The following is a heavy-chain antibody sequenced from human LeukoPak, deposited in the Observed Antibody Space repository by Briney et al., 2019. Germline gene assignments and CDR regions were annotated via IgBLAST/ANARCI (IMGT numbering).Heavy chain of an antibody. Sequence: GGSLRLSCAASGFTFSDYYMSWIRQAPGKGLEWVSGINWNGGSTGYVDSVKGRFTISRDNAKNSLYLQMNSLRAEDTAVYYCAREGDPIVVVTYDQWGQGTLVTVSS. J-gene: IGHJ4*02. CDR2: INWNGGST. CDR1: GFTFSDYY. CDR3: AREGDPIVVVTYDQ. V-gene: IGHV3-20*04. D-gene: IGHD3-22*01.